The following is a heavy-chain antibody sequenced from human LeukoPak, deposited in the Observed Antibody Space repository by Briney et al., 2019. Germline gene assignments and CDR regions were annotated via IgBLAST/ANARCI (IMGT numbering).Heavy chain of an antibody. CDR1: GGTFSSYT. J-gene: IGHJ4*02. CDR2: IIPILGIA. Sequence: GAAVKVSCKASGGTFSSYTISWVRQAPGQGLEWMGRIIPILGIANYAQKFQGRVTITADESTSTAYMELSSLRSEDTAVYYCARDRVGAPYYFDYWGQGTLVTVSS. V-gene: IGHV1-69*04. CDR3: ARDRVGAPYYFDY. D-gene: IGHD1-26*01.